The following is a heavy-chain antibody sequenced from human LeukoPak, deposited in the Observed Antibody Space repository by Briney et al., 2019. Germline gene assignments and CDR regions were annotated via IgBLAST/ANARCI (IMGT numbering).Heavy chain of an antibody. CDR1: GFTFNAHA. Sequence: PGGSLRLSCEASGFTFNAHAMNWVRQAPGKGLEWVSVISGDVRDTNYANPVKGRFTISRDNSKNAVFLQMDSLRVEDTAMYYCAKDGYYGSANHFARLHFDLWGRGTLVTVSS. D-gene: IGHD3-10*01. CDR2: ISGDVRDT. V-gene: IGHV3-23*01. J-gene: IGHJ2*01. CDR3: AKDGYYGSANHFARLHFDL.